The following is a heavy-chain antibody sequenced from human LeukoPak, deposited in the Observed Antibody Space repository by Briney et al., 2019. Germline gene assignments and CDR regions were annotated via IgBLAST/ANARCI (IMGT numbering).Heavy chain of an antibody. CDR1: GFSITRGLS. V-gene: IGHV4-38-2*01. Sequence: SETLSLTCAVSGFSITRGLSWGWVRQPPGKGLESMGTIHHSGNTYYSPSLKSRLTISRDTSRNHFSLKLTSVTAADTAVYYCARFDFICETHGMDAFDIWGQGTVVTVSS. D-gene: IGHD3-3*01. CDR3: ARFDFICETHGMDAFDI. CDR2: IHHSGNT. J-gene: IGHJ3*02.